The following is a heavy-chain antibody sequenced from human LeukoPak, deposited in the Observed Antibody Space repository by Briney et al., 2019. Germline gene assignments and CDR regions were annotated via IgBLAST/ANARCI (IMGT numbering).Heavy chain of an antibody. D-gene: IGHD3-10*01. Sequence: SETLSLTCAVYGGSFSGYYWSWIRQPPGKGLEWIGEINHSGSTNYNPSLKSRVTISVDTSKNQFSLKLSSVTAADTAVYYCARDYSGSLDYWGQGTLVTVSS. V-gene: IGHV4-34*01. CDR3: ARDYSGSLDY. J-gene: IGHJ4*02. CDR2: INHSGST. CDR1: GGSFSGYY.